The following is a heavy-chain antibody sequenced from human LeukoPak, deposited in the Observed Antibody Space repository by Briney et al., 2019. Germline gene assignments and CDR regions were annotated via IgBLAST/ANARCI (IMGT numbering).Heavy chain of an antibody. CDR3: ARADRGPLDGRPGYYYYYMDV. CDR2: MNPNSGNT. V-gene: IGHV1-8*01. D-gene: IGHD1-1*01. Sequence: ASVKVSCKASGYTFTSYDINWVRQATGQGLEWMGWMNPNSGNTGYAQKFQGRVTMTRNTSISTAYMELSSLRSEDTAVYYCARADRGPLDGRPGYYYYYMDVWGKGTTVTVTS. CDR1: GYTFTSYD. J-gene: IGHJ6*03.